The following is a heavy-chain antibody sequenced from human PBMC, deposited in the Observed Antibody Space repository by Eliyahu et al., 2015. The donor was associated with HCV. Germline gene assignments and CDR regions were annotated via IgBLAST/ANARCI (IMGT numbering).Heavy chain of an antibody. Sequence: EVQLVESGGGLVQPGGSLRLSCAASGFTFXSXSMNWVRQAPGKGLGWVSYISSSSSTIYYADSVKGRFTISRDNAKNSLYLQMNSLRAEDTAVYYCARAKSTIFGAHRPNWFDPWGQGTLVTVSS. J-gene: IGHJ5*02. CDR3: ARAKSTIFGAHRPNWFDP. CDR2: ISSSSSTI. D-gene: IGHD3-3*01. CDR1: GFTFXSXS. V-gene: IGHV3-48*04.